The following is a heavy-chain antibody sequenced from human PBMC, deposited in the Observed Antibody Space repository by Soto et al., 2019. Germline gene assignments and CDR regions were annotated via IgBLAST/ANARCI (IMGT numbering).Heavy chain of an antibody. CDR1: GYTFTSYG. CDR3: AKDIRGVSE. J-gene: IGHJ6*04. CDR2: ISAYNGNT. Sequence: XXVKVSCRASGYTFTSYGISWVRHAPGQGLEWMGWISAYNGNTNYAQKLQGRVTMTTDTSTSKAYMELNSLRAEDTAVYYCAKDIRGVSEWGKGTTVTVSS. D-gene: IGHD3-10*01. V-gene: IGHV1-18*01.